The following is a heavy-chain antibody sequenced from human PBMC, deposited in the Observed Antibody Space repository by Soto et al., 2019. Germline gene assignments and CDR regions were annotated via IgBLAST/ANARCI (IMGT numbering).Heavy chain of an antibody. D-gene: IGHD2-2*01. Sequence: GGSLRLSCVASGFTFRSYEMNWVRQAPGKGLELVSYISSSGSSIYYPDSVKGRFTISRDNAKNSLYLQMNSLRAEDTAVYYCARESCSSSSCSTRYGMDLWGQGTTVTVSS. J-gene: IGHJ6*02. V-gene: IGHV3-48*03. CDR3: ARESCSSSSCSTRYGMDL. CDR1: GFTFRSYE. CDR2: ISSSGSSI.